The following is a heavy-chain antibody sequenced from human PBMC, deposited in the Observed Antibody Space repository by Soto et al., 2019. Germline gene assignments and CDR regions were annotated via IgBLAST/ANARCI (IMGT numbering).Heavy chain of an antibody. D-gene: IGHD3-3*01. Sequence: SVKVSCKASGGTFSSYTISWVRQAPGQGLEWMGRIIPILGIANYAQKFQGRVTITADKSISTAYLQWSSLKASDTAIYYCARPLSYDFWSGSFVWGQGTTVTVSS. CDR2: IIPILGIA. CDR1: GGTFSSYT. J-gene: IGHJ6*02. CDR3: ARPLSYDFWSGSFV. V-gene: IGHV1-69*02.